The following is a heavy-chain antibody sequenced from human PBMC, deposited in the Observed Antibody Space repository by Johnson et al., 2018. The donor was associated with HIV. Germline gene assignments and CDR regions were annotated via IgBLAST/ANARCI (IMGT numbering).Heavy chain of an antibody. Sequence: QEQLVESGGGVVQPGRSLRLSCAASGFTFSSYAMHWVRQAPGKGLEWVAFIRYDGSNKYYADSVKGRFTISRDNSKNTLYLQMNSLRAEDTAVYYCARDSPWELTAFDIWGQGTMVTVSS. CDR3: ARDSPWELTAFDI. CDR1: GFTFSSYA. D-gene: IGHD1-26*01. J-gene: IGHJ3*02. V-gene: IGHV3-30*02. CDR2: IRYDGSNK.